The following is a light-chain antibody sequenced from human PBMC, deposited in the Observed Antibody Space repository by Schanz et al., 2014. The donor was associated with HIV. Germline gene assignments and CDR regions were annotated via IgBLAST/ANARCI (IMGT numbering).Light chain of an antibody. Sequence: HSVLTQPASVSGSPGQSITISCTGTSSDVGGYNYVSWYQQHPGKAPKLMIYDVSNRPSGVSNRFSGSKSGNTASLTISGLQAEDEADYYCSSSSTTTCVFGGGTKLTVL. CDR1: SSDVGGYNY. CDR3: SSSSTTTCV. J-gene: IGLJ3*02. V-gene: IGLV2-14*01. CDR2: DVS.